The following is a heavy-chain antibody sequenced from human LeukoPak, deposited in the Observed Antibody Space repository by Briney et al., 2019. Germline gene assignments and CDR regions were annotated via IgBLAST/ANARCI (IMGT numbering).Heavy chain of an antibody. Sequence: SVKVSCKASGYTFTTYGVSWVRQAPGQGLEWMGGIIPIFGTANYAQKFQGRVTITTDESTSTAYMELSSLRSEDTAVYYCARGRAARFLDAFDIWGQGTMVTVSS. D-gene: IGHD6-6*01. CDR1: GYTFTTYG. CDR2: IIPIFGTA. V-gene: IGHV1-69*05. CDR3: ARGRAARFLDAFDI. J-gene: IGHJ3*02.